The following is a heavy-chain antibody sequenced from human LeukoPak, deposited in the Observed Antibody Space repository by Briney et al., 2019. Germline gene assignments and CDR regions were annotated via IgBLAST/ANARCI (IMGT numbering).Heavy chain of an antibody. CDR3: AKDLKGVVSVSLAY. D-gene: IGHD2-2*01. Sequence: GGSLRLSCAASGFTFSSYAMSWVRQAPGKGLEWVSGISGSAGSTYYADSVKGRFTISRDNSKNTLYLQMNSLRAEDTAFYYCAKDLKGVVSVSLAYWGQGTLVTVSS. CDR1: GFTFSSYA. V-gene: IGHV3-23*01. J-gene: IGHJ4*02. CDR2: ISGSAGST.